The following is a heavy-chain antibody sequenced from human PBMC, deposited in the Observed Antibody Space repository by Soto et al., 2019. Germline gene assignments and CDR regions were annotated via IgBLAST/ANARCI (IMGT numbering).Heavy chain of an antibody. V-gene: IGHV1-18*01. J-gene: IGHJ6*03. CDR2: ISAYNGNT. CDR1: GYTFTSYG. D-gene: IGHD6-13*01. Sequence: GASVKVSCKASGYTFTSYGISWVRQAPGQGLEWMGWISAYNGNTNYAQKLQGRVTMTTDTSTSTAYMELRSLRSDDTAVYYCARASAVSIAASHCYYYYMDVSGKGTTVTVSS. CDR3: ARASAVSIAASHCYYYYMDV.